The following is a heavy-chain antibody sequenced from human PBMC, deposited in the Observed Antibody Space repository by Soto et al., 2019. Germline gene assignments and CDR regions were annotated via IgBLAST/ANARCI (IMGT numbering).Heavy chain of an antibody. D-gene: IGHD3-22*01. V-gene: IGHV3-30-3*01. Sequence: TAGSLRLSCAASGFTFSSYAMHWVRQAPGKGLEWVAVISYDGSNKYYADSVKGRFTISRDNSKNTLYLQMNSLRAEDTAVYYCARVQYYDSSGGWDFFDYWGQGTLVTVSS. CDR2: ISYDGSNK. CDR1: GFTFSSYA. CDR3: ARVQYYDSSGGWDFFDY. J-gene: IGHJ4*02.